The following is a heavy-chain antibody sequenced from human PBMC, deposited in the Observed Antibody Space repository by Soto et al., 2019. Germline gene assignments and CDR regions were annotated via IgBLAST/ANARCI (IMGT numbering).Heavy chain of an antibody. CDR2: ISGSGGST. V-gene: IGHV3-23*01. Sequence: GGSLRLSCAASGFTFSSYAMSWVRQAPGKGLEWVSAISGSGGSTYYADSVKGRFTISRENSKNTLYLQMNSLRAEDTAVYYCAKALRHDYGDYGDDYWGQGTLVTVSS. D-gene: IGHD4-17*01. J-gene: IGHJ4*02. CDR3: AKALRHDYGDYGDDY. CDR1: GFTFSSYA.